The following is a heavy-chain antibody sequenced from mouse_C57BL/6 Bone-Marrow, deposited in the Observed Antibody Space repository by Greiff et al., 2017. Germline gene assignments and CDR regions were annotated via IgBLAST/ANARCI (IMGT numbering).Heavy chain of an antibody. V-gene: IGHV2-9-1*01. D-gene: IGHD1-1*01. J-gene: IGHJ1*03. CDR3: ARNPYYGSLGYFDV. Sequence: QVQLKQSGPGLVAPSQSLSITCTVSGFSLTSYAISWVRQPPGKGLEWLGVIWTGGGTNYNSALKSRLSISKDTSKSQVFLKMNSLQTDDTARYYCARNPYYGSLGYFDVWGTGTTVTVSS. CDR2: IWTGGGT. CDR1: GFSLTSYA.